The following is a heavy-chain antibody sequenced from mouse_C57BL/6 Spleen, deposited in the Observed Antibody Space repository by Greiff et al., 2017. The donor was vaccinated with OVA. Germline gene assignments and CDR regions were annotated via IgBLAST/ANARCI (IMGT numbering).Heavy chain of an antibody. D-gene: IGHD1-1*01. CDR2: IDPETGGT. Sequence: QVQLQQSGAELVRPGASVTLSCKASGYTFTDYEMHWVKQTPVHGLEWIGAIDPETGGTAYNQKFKGKAILTADKSSSTAYMELRGLTSADSAVYYCTYGSSNFDYWGQGTTLTVSS. V-gene: IGHV1-15*01. CDR3: TYGSSNFDY. CDR1: GYTFTDYE. J-gene: IGHJ2*01.